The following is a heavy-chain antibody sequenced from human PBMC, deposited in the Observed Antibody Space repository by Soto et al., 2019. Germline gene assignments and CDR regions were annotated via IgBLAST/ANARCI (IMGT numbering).Heavy chain of an antibody. CDR3: ARIPRYSFPTSDDLDS. V-gene: IGHV1-69*13. CDR2: ITPIYPAT. CDR1: GGTFYTYT. Sequence: ASVKVSCKASGGTFYTYTFSWVRQAPGQGLEWMGSITPIYPATNYAEKFQGRLTVTADGSTNTAYMELNSLTSEDTAVYYCARIPRYSFPTSDDLDSWGQGTLVTVSS. D-gene: IGHD5-18*01. J-gene: IGHJ4*02.